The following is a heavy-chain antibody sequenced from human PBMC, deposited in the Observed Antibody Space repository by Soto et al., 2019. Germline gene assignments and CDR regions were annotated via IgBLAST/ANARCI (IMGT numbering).Heavy chain of an antibody. J-gene: IGHJ5*02. CDR3: ERHLSFTGTTYWFEP. V-gene: IGHV4-39*01. CDR1: GGSISSSSYY. D-gene: IGHD1-7*01. CDR2: IYYSGST. Sequence: SETLSLTCSVSGGSISSSSYYWGWIRQPPGKGLEWIGSIYYSGSTYYNPSLKSRVTISVDTSKNQFSLKLSSVTAADTAVYYCERHLSFTGTTYWFEPWGQGTLVTVSS.